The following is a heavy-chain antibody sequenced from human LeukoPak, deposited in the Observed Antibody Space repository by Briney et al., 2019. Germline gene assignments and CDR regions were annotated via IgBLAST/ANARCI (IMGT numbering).Heavy chain of an antibody. CDR2: ISYDGSNK. CDR3: AKDSLWFGESNDAFDI. V-gene: IGHV3-30*04. J-gene: IGHJ3*02. CDR1: GFTFSSYA. Sequence: GGSLRLSCAASGFTFSSYAMHWVRQAPGKGLEWVAVISYDGSNKYYADSVKGRFTISRDNSRNTLYLQMNSLRAEDTAVYYCAKDSLWFGESNDAFDIWGQGTMVTVSS. D-gene: IGHD3-10*01.